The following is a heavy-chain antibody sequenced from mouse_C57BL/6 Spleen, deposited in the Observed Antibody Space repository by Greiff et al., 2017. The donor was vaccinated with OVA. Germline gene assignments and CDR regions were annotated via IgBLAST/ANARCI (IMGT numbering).Heavy chain of an antibody. J-gene: IGHJ1*03. CDR3: ANYYDYDGGYFDV. V-gene: IGHV1-81*01. CDR1: GYTFTSYG. CDR2: IYPRSGNT. D-gene: IGHD2-4*01. Sequence: VQLQQSGAELARPGASVKLSCKASGYTFTSYGISWVKQRTGQGLEWIGEIYPRSGNTYYNEKFKGKATLTADKSSSTAYMELRSLTSEGSAVYFCANYYDYDGGYFDVWGTGTTVTVSS.